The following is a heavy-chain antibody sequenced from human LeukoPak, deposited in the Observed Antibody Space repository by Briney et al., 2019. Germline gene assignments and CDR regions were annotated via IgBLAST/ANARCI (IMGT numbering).Heavy chain of an antibody. CDR1: GFTFNTAW. CDR2: IKSKTDAGTT. J-gene: IGHJ4*02. Sequence: PGRSLRLSCAASGFTFNTAWMSWVRQAPGKGLEWVGRIKSKTDAGTTDYAAPVKDRFTISRDDSKNTLYLQMNSLQTEDTAIYYCATPSPESSGYAKFASWGQGTLVTVSS. V-gene: IGHV3-15*05. D-gene: IGHD3-22*01. CDR3: ATPSPESSGYAKFAS.